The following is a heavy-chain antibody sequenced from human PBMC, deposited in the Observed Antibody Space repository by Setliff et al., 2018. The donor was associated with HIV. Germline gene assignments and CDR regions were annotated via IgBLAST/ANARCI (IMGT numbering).Heavy chain of an antibody. CDR2: INNDTTTT. CDR3: AMFSSSSG. D-gene: IGHD6-6*01. Sequence: GGSLRLSCAASGFTFSRYWMHWVRQAPGQGLVWVSGINNDTTTTTHADSVKGRFSISRDNAKNTLYLQMNGLRGDDTAVYYCAMFSSSSGWGQGTQVTVSS. J-gene: IGHJ4*02. CDR1: GFTFSRYW. V-gene: IGHV3-74*01.